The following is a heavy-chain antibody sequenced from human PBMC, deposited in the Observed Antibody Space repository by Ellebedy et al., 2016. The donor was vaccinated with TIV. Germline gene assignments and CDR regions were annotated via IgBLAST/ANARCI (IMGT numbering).Heavy chain of an antibody. CDR2: ISISSSNI. CDR1: GSTLSRYA. J-gene: IGHJ4*02. V-gene: IGHV3-48*04. D-gene: IGHD3-10*01. CDR3: ARTRGGEFDS. Sequence: GESLKISXEASGSTLSRYAMNWVRQAPGKGLEWVSYISISSSNIHYAESVKGRFTISRDSAGNSLYLQMNGLRVEDTAVYFCARTRGGEFDSWGQGSLVTVSS.